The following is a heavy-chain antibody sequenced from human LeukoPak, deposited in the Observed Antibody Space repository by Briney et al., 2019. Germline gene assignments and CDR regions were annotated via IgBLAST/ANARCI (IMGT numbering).Heavy chain of an antibody. D-gene: IGHD6-13*01. J-gene: IGHJ4*02. CDR2: INGDGRNI. CDR1: GFTFSSYW. V-gene: IGHV3-74*01. Sequence: GGSLRLSCVASGFTFSSYWMHWVRQDPRKWLVWVSRINGDGRNINYADSVRGRFTISRGNAKTTLYLQMNSLRAEDTAVYYCARVGGQQLVLSSYYFDYWGQGTLVTVSS. CDR3: ARVGGQQLVLSSYYFDY.